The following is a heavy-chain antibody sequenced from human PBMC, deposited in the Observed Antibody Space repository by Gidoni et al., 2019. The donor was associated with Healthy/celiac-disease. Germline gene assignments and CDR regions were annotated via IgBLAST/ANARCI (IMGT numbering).Heavy chain of an antibody. CDR1: GGSFRGYY. CDR3: ARGRAAAGDYYYYMDV. J-gene: IGHJ6*03. V-gene: IGHV4-34*01. CDR2: INHSGST. D-gene: IGHD6-13*01. Sequence: HVQLQQWGAGLLKPSESLSLTCAVYGGSFRGYYWSWIRQPPGEGLEWIGEINHSGSTNYNPSLKSRVTIAVDTSKNQFSLKLSSVTAADTAVYYCARGRAAAGDYYYYMDVWGKGTTVTVSS.